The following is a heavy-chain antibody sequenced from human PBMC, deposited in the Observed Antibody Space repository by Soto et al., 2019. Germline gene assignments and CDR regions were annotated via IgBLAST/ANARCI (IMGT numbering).Heavy chain of an antibody. J-gene: IGHJ6*02. CDR1: GGSISSYC. CDR3: AAQYYGSGRYYAFPSYYYYGMDV. V-gene: IGHV4-59*01. D-gene: IGHD3-10*01. CDR2: IYYSGST. Sequence: NPSETLSLTCTVSGGSISSYCWSWIRQPPGKGLERVGYIYYSGSTNYNPSLKSRVTISVDTSKNKYSLKLNSATAADTAVYYCAAQYYGSGRYYAFPSYYYYGMDVWGQGTTVTVSS.